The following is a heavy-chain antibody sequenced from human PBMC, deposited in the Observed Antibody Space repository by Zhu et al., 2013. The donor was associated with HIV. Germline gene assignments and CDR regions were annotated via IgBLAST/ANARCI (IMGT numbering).Heavy chain of an antibody. J-gene: IGHJ3*02. V-gene: IGHV1-18*01. CDR2: ISAYNGNT. Sequence: QVQLVQSGAEVKKPGASVKVSCKASGYTFTSYGISWVRQAPGQGLEWMGWISAYNGNTNYAQKLQGRVTMTTDTSTSTAYMELRSLRSDDTAVYYCARSIGSFAGGWYSGWYSELVLGAFDIWGQGTMVTVSS. CDR3: ARSIGSFAGGWYSGWYSELVLGAFDI. D-gene: IGHD6-19*01. CDR1: GYTFTSYG.